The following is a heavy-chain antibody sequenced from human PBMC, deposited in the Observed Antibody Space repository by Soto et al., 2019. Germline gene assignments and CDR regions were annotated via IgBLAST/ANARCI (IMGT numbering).Heavy chain of an antibody. CDR3: ARDDSGSYHY. D-gene: IGHD1-26*01. CDR2: IYYSGST. Sequence: SETLSLTCTVSGGSVSSGSYYWSWIRQHPGRGLEWIGYIYYSGSTNYNPSLKSRVTISVDTSKNQFSLKLSSVTAADTAVYSCARDDSGSYHYWRQGTLVTV. V-gene: IGHV4-61*01. CDR1: GGSVSSGSYY. J-gene: IGHJ4*02.